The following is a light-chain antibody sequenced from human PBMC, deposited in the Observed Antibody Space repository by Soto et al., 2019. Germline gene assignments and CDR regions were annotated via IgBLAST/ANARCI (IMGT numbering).Light chain of an antibody. J-gene: IGLJ3*02. CDR2: ENN. Sequence: QAVLTQPPSASGTPGQRVTISCSGGGSSNIGSKTVSWYQQVSGTAPKLLIYENNKRPSGIPDRFSGSKSGTSATLGITGLQTGDEADYYCGTWDKSLSAGVFGGGTKLTVL. CDR1: SSNIGSKT. CDR3: GTWDKSLSAGV. V-gene: IGLV1-51*01.